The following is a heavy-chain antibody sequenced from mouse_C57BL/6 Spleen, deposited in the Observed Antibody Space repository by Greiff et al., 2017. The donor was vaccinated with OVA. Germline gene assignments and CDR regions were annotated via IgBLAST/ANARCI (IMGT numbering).Heavy chain of an antibody. D-gene: IGHD1-1*01. CDR1: GYSFTGYF. J-gene: IGHJ4*01. CDR2: INPYNGDT. V-gene: IGHV1-20*01. Sequence: VQLQHSGPELVKPGDSVKISCKASGYSFTGYFMNWVMQSHGKSLEWIGRINPYNGDTFYNQKFKGKATLTVEKSSSTAHMELRSLTSEDSAVYYCARGPGSSYVEDYAMDYWGQGTSVTVSS. CDR3: ARGPGSSYVEDYAMDY.